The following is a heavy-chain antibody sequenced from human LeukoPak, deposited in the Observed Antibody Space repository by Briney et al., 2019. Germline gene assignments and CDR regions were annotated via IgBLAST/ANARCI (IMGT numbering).Heavy chain of an antibody. CDR1: GYTLTELS. D-gene: IGHD1-26*01. CDR3: ARDKHYPGPYYYYGMDV. Sequence: GASVKVSCTVSGYTLTELSMHWVRQAPGKGLEWMGGFDPEDGETIYAQKFQGRVTMTEDTSTDTAYMELRSLRSDDTAVYYCARDKHYPGPYYYYGMDVWGQGTTVTVSS. CDR2: FDPEDGET. V-gene: IGHV1-24*01. J-gene: IGHJ6*02.